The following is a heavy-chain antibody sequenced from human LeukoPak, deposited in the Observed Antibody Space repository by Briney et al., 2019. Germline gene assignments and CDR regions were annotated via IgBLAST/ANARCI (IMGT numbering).Heavy chain of an antibody. CDR3: AVAAAGTYYYGMDV. V-gene: IGHV4-30-4*01. J-gene: IGHJ6*02. D-gene: IGHD6-13*01. CDR1: GGSISSGDYY. Sequence: SETLSLTCTVSGGSISSGDYYWSWIRQPPGKGLEWIGYIYYSGSTYYNPSLKSRVTISVDTSKNQFSLKLSSVTAADTAVYYCAVAAAGTYYYGMDVWGQGTTVTVSS. CDR2: IYYSGST.